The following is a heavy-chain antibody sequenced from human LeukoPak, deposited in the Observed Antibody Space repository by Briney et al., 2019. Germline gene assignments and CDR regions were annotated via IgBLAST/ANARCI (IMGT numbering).Heavy chain of an antibody. J-gene: IGHJ4*02. CDR1: GXTFSNNG. D-gene: IGHD6-19*01. V-gene: IGHV3-23*01. CDR3: ARRYSSGWSIDC. CDR2: ITDTGGTT. Sequence: PGGSLRLSCAASGXTFSNNGMNWVRQAPGKGLEWVSGITDTGGTTYYGDSVQGRFTISRDNSKNTMYLQMNSLRAEDTAVYYCARRYSSGWSIDCWGQGTLVTVSS.